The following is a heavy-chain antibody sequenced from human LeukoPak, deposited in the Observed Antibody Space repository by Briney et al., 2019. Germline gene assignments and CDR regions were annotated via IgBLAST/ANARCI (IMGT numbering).Heavy chain of an antibody. CDR2: IYYSGST. CDR1: GGSISSYY. J-gene: IGHJ4*02. Sequence: SETLSLTCTVSGGSISSYYWSWIRQPPGKGLEWIGYIYYSGSTNYDPSLKSRVTISVDTSKDQFSLKLSSVTAADTAVYYCARVRPASGWVFDYWGQGTLVTVSS. V-gene: IGHV4-59*01. D-gene: IGHD6-19*01. CDR3: ARVRPASGWVFDY.